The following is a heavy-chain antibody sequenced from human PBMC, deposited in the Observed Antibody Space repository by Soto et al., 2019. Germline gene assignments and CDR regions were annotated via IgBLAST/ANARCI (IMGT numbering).Heavy chain of an antibody. CDR3: ERRDWYDSSVYPRIYNAFDV. V-gene: IGHV3-21*06. Sequence: PGGSLRLSCAGSGFTFRSHGMNWVRQAPWKGLEWVSSISESSADISYADSVKGRFTVSRDNAKSSLFLQMNSLRAEDTAVYYCERRDWYDSSVYPRIYNAFDVWCRGTRAT. J-gene: IGHJ3*01. CDR2: ISESSADI. D-gene: IGHD3-22*01. CDR1: GFTFRSHG.